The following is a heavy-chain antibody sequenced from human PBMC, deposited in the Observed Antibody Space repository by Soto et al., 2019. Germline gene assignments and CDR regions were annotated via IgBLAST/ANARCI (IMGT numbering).Heavy chain of an antibody. Sequence: AGGSLRLSCAASGFSVSDNYVTWVRQAPGKGLEWVSVIYAGGDTFYADSVEGRFTISRDTSENMVYLQMRSLTVEDTAVYHCARGLGFCSGGACYEYWGQGTVVTVSS. V-gene: IGHV3-53*01. CDR1: GFSVSDNY. CDR3: ARGLGFCSGGACYEY. J-gene: IGHJ4*02. CDR2: IYAGGDT. D-gene: IGHD2-15*01.